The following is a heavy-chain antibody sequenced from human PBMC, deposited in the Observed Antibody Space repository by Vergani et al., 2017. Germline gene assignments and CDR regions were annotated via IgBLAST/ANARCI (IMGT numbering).Heavy chain of an antibody. Sequence: QVQLQQWGAGLLKPSETLSLTCAVYGGSFSGYNWSWIRQPPGKGLEWIGEINHSGSTNYNPSLKSRVTISVDTSKNQFSLKLSSVTAADTAVYYCARGQSDTGYYVWGSYRYYFQHWGQGTLVTVSS. CDR2: INHSGST. CDR3: ARGQSDTGYYVWGSYRYYFQH. D-gene: IGHD3-16*02. V-gene: IGHV4-34*01. J-gene: IGHJ1*01. CDR1: GGSFSGYN.